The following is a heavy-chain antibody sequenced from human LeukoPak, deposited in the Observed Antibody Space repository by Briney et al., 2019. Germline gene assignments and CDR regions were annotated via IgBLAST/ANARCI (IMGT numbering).Heavy chain of an antibody. D-gene: IGHD4-17*01. CDR2: ISGSGGRT. CDR1: AFTFSNYA. Sequence: QPGESLRLSCAASAFTFSNYAMSWFRQAPGKGLEWVSVISGSGGRTYYADSVKGRFTIPRDNSKNTLFLQMNSLRAEDTAVYYCAKGAQDYGDSTTDYWGQGTLVTVSS. V-gene: IGHV3-23*01. CDR3: AKGAQDYGDSTTDY. J-gene: IGHJ4*02.